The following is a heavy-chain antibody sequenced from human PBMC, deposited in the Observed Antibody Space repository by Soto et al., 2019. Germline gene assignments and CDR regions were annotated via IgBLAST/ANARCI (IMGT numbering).Heavy chain of an antibody. CDR2: ISYDGSNK. D-gene: IGHD6-19*01. V-gene: IGHV3-30-3*01. CDR3: ARDQQLAVTGTYYYYGMDV. J-gene: IGHJ6*02. Sequence: PGGSLRLSCAASGFTFSSYAMHWVRQAPGKGLEWVAVISYDGSNKYYADSVKGRFTISRDNSKNTLYLQMNSLRAEDTAVYYCARDQQLAVTGTYYYYGMDVWGQGPTVTVSS. CDR1: GFTFSSYA.